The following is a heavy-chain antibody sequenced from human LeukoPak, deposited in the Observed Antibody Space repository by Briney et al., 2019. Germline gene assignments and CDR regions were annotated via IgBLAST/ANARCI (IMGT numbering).Heavy chain of an antibody. CDR1: GFTFDDYA. Sequence: GGSLRLSCAASGFTFDDYAMHWVRQAPGKGLEWVSLISWDGGSTYYADSVKGRFTISRDNSKNSLYLQMNSLRAEDTALYYCAKGPFPTYSSGFFDYWGQGTLVTVSS. V-gene: IGHV3-43D*03. CDR2: ISWDGGST. D-gene: IGHD3-22*01. CDR3: AKGPFPTYSSGFFDY. J-gene: IGHJ4*02.